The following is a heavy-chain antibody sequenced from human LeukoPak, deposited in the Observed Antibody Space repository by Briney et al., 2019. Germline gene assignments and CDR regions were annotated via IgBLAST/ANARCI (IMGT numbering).Heavy chain of an antibody. CDR1: GFTFSSYA. J-gene: IGHJ4*02. CDR2: ISGSGGST. Sequence: GGPLRLSCAASGFTFSSYAMSWVRQAPGKGLEWVSAISGSGGSTYYADSVKGRFTISRDNSKNTLYLQMNSLRAEDTAVYYCAKGSANNYYDSSRRGFFDYWGQGTLVTVSS. V-gene: IGHV3-23*01. CDR3: AKGSANNYYDSSRRGFFDY. D-gene: IGHD3-22*01.